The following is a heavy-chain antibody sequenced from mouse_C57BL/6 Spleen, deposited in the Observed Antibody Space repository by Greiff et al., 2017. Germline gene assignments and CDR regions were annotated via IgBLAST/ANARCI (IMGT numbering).Heavy chain of an antibody. CDR2: IAPSDSYT. V-gene: IGHV1-59*01. Sequence: QVQLQQPGAELVRPGTSVKLSCTASGYTFTSYWMHWVQQRPGQGLEWIGVIAPSDSYTNYNHKFKGKATLTVDTSSSTDYMQLSSLTSEDSAVYYCARECTTVVARGYFDVWGTGTTVTVSS. J-gene: IGHJ1*03. CDR1: GYTFTSYW. D-gene: IGHD1-1*01. CDR3: ARECTTVVARGYFDV.